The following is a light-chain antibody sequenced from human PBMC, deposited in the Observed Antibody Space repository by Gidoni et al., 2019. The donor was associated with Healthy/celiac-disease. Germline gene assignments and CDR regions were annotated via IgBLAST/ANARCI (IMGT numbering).Light chain of an antibody. J-gene: IGKJ1*01. CDR1: QSVSSY. CDR3: QQRSNWPPWT. CDR2: DAS. V-gene: IGKV3-11*01. Sequence: DIVLTQSPATLSLSPGESATLSCRASQSVSSYLAWYQQKPGQAPRLLIYDASNRATGIPARFSGSGSGTDFTLTISSLEPEDFAVYYCQQRSNWPPWTCXQXTKVEIK.